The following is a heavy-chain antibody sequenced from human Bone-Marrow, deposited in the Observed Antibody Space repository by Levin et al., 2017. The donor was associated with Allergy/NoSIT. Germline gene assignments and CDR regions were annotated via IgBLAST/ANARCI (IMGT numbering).Heavy chain of an antibody. D-gene: IGHD5-24*01. CDR1: GVSLSSVGHY. Sequence: SSETLSLTCTVSGVSLSSVGHYWTWIRQHPGKGLEWIGYIYYSGTTYYNPSLKSRLTMSIDTSKNQFSLNLKSVTAADTAIYYCARGGDDYTYGDPFDYWGQGTLVTVSS. J-gene: IGHJ4*02. V-gene: IGHV4-31*03. CDR2: IYYSGTT. CDR3: ARGGDDYTYGDPFDY.